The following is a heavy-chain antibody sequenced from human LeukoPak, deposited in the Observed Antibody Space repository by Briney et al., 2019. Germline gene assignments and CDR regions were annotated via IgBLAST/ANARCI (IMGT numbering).Heavy chain of an antibody. CDR2: ISAYNGNA. CDR3: ARVVAYCDGDCYSEFDY. CDR1: GYTFTSYG. V-gene: IGHV1-18*01. D-gene: IGHD2-21*02. Sequence: GASVKVSCKASGYTFTSYGISWVRQAPGQGLEWMGWISAYNGNANYAQKLQGRVTMTTDTSTSTAYMELRSLRSDDTAVYYCARVVAYCDGDCYSEFDYWGQGTLVTVSS. J-gene: IGHJ4*02.